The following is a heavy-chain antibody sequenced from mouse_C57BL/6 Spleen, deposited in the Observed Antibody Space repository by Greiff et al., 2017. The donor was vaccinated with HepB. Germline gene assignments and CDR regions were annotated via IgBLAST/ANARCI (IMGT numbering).Heavy chain of an antibody. V-gene: IGHV5-16*01. Sequence: EVQLVESEGGLVQPGSSMKLSCTASGFTFSDYYMAWVRQVPEKGLEWVANINYDGSSTYYLDSLKSRFIISRDNAKNILYLQMSSLKSEDTATYYCAREPFGDVGAMDYGGQGTSVTVSS. D-gene: IGHD3-1*01. J-gene: IGHJ4*01. CDR2: INYDGSST. CDR1: GFTFSDYY. CDR3: AREPFGDVGAMDY.